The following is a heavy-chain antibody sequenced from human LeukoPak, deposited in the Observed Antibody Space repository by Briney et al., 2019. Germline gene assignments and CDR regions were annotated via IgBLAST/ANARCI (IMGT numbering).Heavy chain of an antibody. V-gene: IGHV4-4*07. CDR1: GGSISSYF. Sequence: PSETLSLTCTVSGGSISSYFWSWIRQPAGKGLEWIGRFYTSGTNYNPSLKSRVTISVDTSKNQFSLRLRSVTAADTAVYYCARLIHGRVVTAIEHWGQGVLVTVSS. CDR3: ARLIHGRVVTAIEH. D-gene: IGHD2-21*02. CDR2: FYTSGT. J-gene: IGHJ4*02.